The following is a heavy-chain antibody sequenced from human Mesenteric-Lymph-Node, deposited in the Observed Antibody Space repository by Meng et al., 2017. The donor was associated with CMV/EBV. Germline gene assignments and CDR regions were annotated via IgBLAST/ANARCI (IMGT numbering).Heavy chain of an antibody. CDR1: GFTFGDYA. Sequence: GESLKISCTASGFTFGDYAMSWVRQAPGKGLEWVGFIRSKAYGGTTEYAASVKGRFTISRDDSKSIAYLQMNSLRAEDTAVYYCARESSWYPSYYFAMDVWGQGTTVTVSS. D-gene: IGHD6-13*01. V-gene: IGHV3-49*04. J-gene: IGHJ6*02. CDR2: IRSKAYGGTT. CDR3: ARESSWYPSYYFAMDV.